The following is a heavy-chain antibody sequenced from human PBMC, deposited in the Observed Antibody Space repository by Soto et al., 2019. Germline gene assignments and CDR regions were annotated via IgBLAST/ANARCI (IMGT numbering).Heavy chain of an antibody. CDR2: ISWNSGSI. CDR1: GFTFDDYA. J-gene: IGHJ6*02. Sequence: GGSLRLSCAASGFTFDDYAMHWVRQAPGKGLEWVSGISWNSGSIGYADSVKGRFTISRDNAKNSLYLQMNSLRAEDTALYYCAKDIGRGNDYGDYYYYGMDVWGQGTTVTVSS. D-gene: IGHD4-17*01. CDR3: AKDIGRGNDYGDYYYYGMDV. V-gene: IGHV3-9*01.